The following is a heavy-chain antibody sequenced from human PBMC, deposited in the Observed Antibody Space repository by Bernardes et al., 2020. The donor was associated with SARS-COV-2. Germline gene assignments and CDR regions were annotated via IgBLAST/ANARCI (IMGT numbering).Heavy chain of an antibody. CDR3: ASEAVAVTAAYYYGMDV. CDR1: GGSISSSSYY. V-gene: IGHV4-39*01. D-gene: IGHD6-19*01. CDR2: IYYSGST. Sequence: ETLSLTCTVSGGSISSSSYYWGWIRQPPGKGLEWIGSIYYSGSTYYNPSLKSRVTISVDTSKNQFSLKLSSVTAADTAVYYCASEAVAVTAAYYYGMDVWGQGTTVTVSS. J-gene: IGHJ6*02.